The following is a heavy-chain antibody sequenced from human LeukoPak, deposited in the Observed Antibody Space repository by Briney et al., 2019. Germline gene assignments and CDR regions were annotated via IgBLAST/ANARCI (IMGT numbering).Heavy chain of an antibody. D-gene: IGHD6-13*01. CDR2: IYPGHSDT. CDR3: ARQGAAADPFDY. J-gene: IGHJ4*02. Sequence: GESLKISCKGSGYRFTSYWIGWVRQVPGEGLEWMGIIYPGHSDTRFSPSFQGQVTISVDKTLSTAYLQWSSLKASDTAMYYCARQGAAADPFDYWGQGTLVTVSS. CDR1: GYRFTSYW. V-gene: IGHV5-51*01.